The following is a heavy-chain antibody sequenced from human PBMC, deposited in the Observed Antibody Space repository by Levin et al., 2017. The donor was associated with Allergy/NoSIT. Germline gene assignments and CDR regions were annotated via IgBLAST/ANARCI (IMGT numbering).Heavy chain of an antibody. Sequence: ASVKVSCKASGFTFSTYGLNWVRQAPGQGLEWMGWISGYNGNTNYAQKFQDRVTMTTDTSTITAYMELKSLRSDDTAGYYCARDYGYSSSSPPWDPDNCFDPWGQGTLVTVSS. D-gene: IGHD6-6*01. CDR1: GFTFSTYG. CDR3: ARDYGYSSSSPPWDPDNCFDP. J-gene: IGHJ5*02. CDR2: ISGYNGNT. V-gene: IGHV1-18*01.